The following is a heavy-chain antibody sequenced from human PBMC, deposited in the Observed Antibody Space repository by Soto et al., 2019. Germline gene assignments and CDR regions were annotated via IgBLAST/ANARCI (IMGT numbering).Heavy chain of an antibody. CDR3: ARAVPSAMVTSYHYYGMDV. J-gene: IGHJ6*02. CDR2: IIPIFGTA. Sequence: SVKVSCKASGGTFSSYAISWVRQAPGQGLEWMGGIIPIFGTANYAQKFQGRVTITADESTSTAYMELSSLRSEDTAVYYCARAVPSAMVTSYHYYGMDVWGQGTTVTVSS. V-gene: IGHV1-69*13. D-gene: IGHD5-18*01. CDR1: GGTFSSYA.